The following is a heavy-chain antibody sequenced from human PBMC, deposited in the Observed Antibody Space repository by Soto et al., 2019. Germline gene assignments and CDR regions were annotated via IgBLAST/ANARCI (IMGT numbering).Heavy chain of an antibody. D-gene: IGHD4-17*01. J-gene: IGHJ5*02. CDR3: ARASTVTRNWFDP. V-gene: IGHV3-48*02. Sequence: PGGSLRLSWAASGFTFSSYSMNWARQAPGKGLEWVSYISSSSSSINYADSVKGRFTISRDNAKNSLYLQMNSLRDEDTAVYYCARASTVTRNWFDPWGQGTLVTVSS. CDR1: GFTFSSYS. CDR2: ISSSSSSI.